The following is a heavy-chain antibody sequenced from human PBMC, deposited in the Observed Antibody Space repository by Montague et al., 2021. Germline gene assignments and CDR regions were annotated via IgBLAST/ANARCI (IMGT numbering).Heavy chain of an antibody. D-gene: IGHD1-26*01. J-gene: IGHJ6*04. Sequence: SETLSLTCTVSSGSIFHAHWSWVRQPPGKGLEWLGSMSYGGATSNNPSLKSRVTLSEDTSNNQFSLKLNSVTAADTAVYYCARHKTGERGFDVWGKGTTVTVSS. CDR1: SGSIFHAH. V-gene: IGHV4-59*12. CDR2: MSYGGAT. CDR3: ARHKTGERGFDV.